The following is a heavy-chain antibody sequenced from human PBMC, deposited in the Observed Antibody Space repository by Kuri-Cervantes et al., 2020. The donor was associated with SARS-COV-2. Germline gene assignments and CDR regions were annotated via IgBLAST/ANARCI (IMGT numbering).Heavy chain of an antibody. J-gene: IGHJ5*02. CDR2: IYYSGST. V-gene: IGHV4-59*12. CDR1: GGSISSYY. Sequence: WGSLRLSCTVSGGSISSYYWNWIRQTPGKGLEWIGYIYYSGSTNYNPSLKSRVTISVDTSKNQFSLKLSSVTAADTAVYYCARARTGSGLSWFDPWGQGTLVTVSS. D-gene: IGHD6-19*01. CDR3: ARARTGSGLSWFDP.